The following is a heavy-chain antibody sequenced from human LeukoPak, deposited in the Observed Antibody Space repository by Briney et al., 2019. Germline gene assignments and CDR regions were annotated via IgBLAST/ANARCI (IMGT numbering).Heavy chain of an antibody. CDR2: IYYSGST. CDR1: GGSISSYY. CDR3: ARHFVGGSSWYYFDY. J-gene: IGHJ4*02. V-gene: IGHV4-59*08. Sequence: PSETLSLTCTVSGGSISSYYWSWIRQPPGKGLEWIGYIYYSGSTNYNPSLKSRVTISVDTSKNQFSLKLSSVTAADTAVYYCARHFVGGSSWYYFDYWGQGTLVTVSS. D-gene: IGHD6-13*01.